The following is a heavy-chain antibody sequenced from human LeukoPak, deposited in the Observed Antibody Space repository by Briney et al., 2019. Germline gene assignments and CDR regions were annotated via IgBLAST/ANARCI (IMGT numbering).Heavy chain of an antibody. CDR3: ARGSVFGWELQYWFDP. CDR2: INPSGGST. D-gene: IGHD1-26*01. CDR1: GYTLTSYD. Sequence: ASVKVSCKASGYTLTSYDINWVRQAPGQGLEWMGIINPSGGSTSYAQKFQGRVTMTRDTSTSTVYMELSSLRSDDTAVYYCARGSVFGWELQYWFDPWGQGTLVTVSS. V-gene: IGHV1-46*01. J-gene: IGHJ5*02.